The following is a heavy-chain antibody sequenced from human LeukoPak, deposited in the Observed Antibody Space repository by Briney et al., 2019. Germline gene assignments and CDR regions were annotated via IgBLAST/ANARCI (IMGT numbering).Heavy chain of an antibody. J-gene: IGHJ6*02. CDR3: AKVFDLTGYYGMDV. D-gene: IGHD3-10*02. CDR2: ISWNSGSI. Sequence: PGGSLRLSCAASGFTFDDCAMHWVRQAPGKGLEWASGISWNSGSIGYADSVKGRFTISRDNAKNSLYLQMNSLRAEDTALYYCAKVFDLTGYYGMDVWGLGTTVTVSS. CDR1: GFTFDDCA. V-gene: IGHV3-9*01.